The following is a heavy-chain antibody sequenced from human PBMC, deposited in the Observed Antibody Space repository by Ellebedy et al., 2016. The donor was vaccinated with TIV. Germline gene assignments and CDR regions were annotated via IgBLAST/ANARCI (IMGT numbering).Heavy chain of an antibody. D-gene: IGHD5-24*01. CDR3: ARHPGYRTAEYFQY. CDR1: GYTFTSFG. V-gene: IGHV1-18*04. J-gene: IGHJ1*01. Sequence: ASVKVSCKASGYTFTSFGITWVRQAPGQGLEWMGWISAFNGDTNYVQKLQGRVTMTSDTSTSTAYMELRSLRSEDTAVYYCARHPGYRTAEYFQYWGQGTLVTVSS. CDR2: ISAFNGDT.